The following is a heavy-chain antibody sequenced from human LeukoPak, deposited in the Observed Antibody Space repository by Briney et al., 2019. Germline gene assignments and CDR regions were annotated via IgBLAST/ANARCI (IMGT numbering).Heavy chain of an antibody. CDR2: ICYSGST. V-gene: IGHV4-39*01. CDR1: GGSISSSSYY. Sequence: SETLSLTCTVSGGSISSSSYYWGWIRQPPGKGLEWIGSICYSGSTYYNPSLKSRVTISVDTSKNQFSLKLSSVTAADTAVYYCAKTTTVTTWYFDLWGRGTLVTVSS. J-gene: IGHJ2*01. D-gene: IGHD4-11*01. CDR3: AKTTTVTTWYFDL.